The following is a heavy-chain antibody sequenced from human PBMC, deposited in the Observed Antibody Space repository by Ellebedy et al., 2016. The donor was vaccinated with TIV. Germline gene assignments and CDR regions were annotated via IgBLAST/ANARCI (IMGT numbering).Heavy chain of an antibody. V-gene: IGHV4-31*03. CDR3: ALGVAYYDSSGPNYEFDY. J-gene: IGHJ4*02. CDR2: IYYSGST. D-gene: IGHD3-22*01. Sequence: SETLSLTCTVSGGSISSGGYYWSWIRQHPGKGLEWIGYIYYSGSTYYNPSLKSRVTISVDTSKNQFSLKLSSVTAADTAVYYCALGVAYYDSSGPNYEFDYWGQGTLVTVSS. CDR1: GGSISSGGYY.